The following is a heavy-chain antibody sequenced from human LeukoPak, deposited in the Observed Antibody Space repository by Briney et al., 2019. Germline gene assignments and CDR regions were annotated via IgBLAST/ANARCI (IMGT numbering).Heavy chain of an antibody. Sequence: GGSLRLSCAASGFIFSSYWMSWVRQAPGKGLEWVANIKEDGSEKNCVDSVKGRFTISRDNAKNSLYLQMNSLRAEDTAVYYCTTDLLVAVGLVSFFDFWGQGALVTVSS. CDR2: IKEDGSEK. J-gene: IGHJ4*02. D-gene: IGHD6-13*01. CDR1: GFIFSSYW. V-gene: IGHV3-7*03. CDR3: TTDLLVAVGLVSFFDF.